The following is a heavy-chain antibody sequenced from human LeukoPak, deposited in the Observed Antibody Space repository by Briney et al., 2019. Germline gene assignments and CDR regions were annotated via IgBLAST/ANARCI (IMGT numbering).Heavy chain of an antibody. Sequence: GGSLRLSCVASGFTFSTYGMHWVRQAPGKGLEWVAVIWYDGSNKYYADSVKGRFTISRDNSKNSLYLQMNSLRAEDTAVYYCARDGGGYSGSYYWGQGTLVTVSS. CDR2: IWYDGSNK. CDR3: ARDGGGYSGSYY. CDR1: GFTFSTYG. D-gene: IGHD1-26*01. V-gene: IGHV3-33*01. J-gene: IGHJ4*02.